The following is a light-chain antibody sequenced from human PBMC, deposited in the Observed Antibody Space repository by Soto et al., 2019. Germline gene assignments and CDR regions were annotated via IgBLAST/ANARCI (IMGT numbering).Light chain of an antibody. J-gene: IGKJ4*01. V-gene: IGKV1-12*01. CDR1: QGISNS. Sequence: DIQMTQSPSSVSASVGDRVTITCRASQGISNSLGWYPQKPGKAPKLLIFLSSTLATGVPSRVSGSGSATDFTLTTSSLQPEEFATYFCQQDHRCPRTFGGGTKV. CDR3: QQDHRCPRT. CDR2: LSS.